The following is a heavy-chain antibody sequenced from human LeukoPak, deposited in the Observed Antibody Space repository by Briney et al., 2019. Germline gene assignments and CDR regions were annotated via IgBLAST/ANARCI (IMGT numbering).Heavy chain of an antibody. CDR1: GYTLTDYY. CDR3: ARMDTGLAGSPNWFDP. CDR2: INPNSGGT. J-gene: IGHJ5*02. D-gene: IGHD5-18*01. Sequence: ASVKVSCKTSGYTLTDYYMHWVRQAPGQGLEWMGWINPNSGGTTYAQKFQGRVTTSRDISISTAYMELNTLTSEDTAVYYCARMDTGLAGSPNWFDPWGQGTLVTVS. V-gene: IGHV1-2*02.